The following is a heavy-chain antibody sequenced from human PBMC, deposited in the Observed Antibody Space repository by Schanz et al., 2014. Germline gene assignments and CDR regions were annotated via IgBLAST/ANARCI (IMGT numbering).Heavy chain of an antibody. J-gene: IGHJ6*02. Sequence: VQLVESGGGLVQPGGSLRLSCAASGFTFSSYWMSWVRQAPGKGLEWVALSSYDVSIKDYSDSVKGRFTISRDNSKDTLYLQMNSLRDEDTAVYYCARGPSRGTYYYGMDVWGQGTTVTVSS. V-gene: IGHV3-30*03. CDR3: ARGPSRGTYYYGMDV. CDR1: GFTFSSYW. CDR2: SSYDVSIK. D-gene: IGHD2-2*01.